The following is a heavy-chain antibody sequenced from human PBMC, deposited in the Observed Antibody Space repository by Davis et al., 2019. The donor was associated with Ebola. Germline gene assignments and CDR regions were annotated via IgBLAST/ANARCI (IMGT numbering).Heavy chain of an antibody. Sequence: GESLKISCAASGFTFSSYGMHWVRQAPGKGLEWVAFIRYDGSNKYYADSVKGRFTISRDNSKNTLYLQMNSLRAEDTAVYYCAKAEASIGSGDYWGQGTLVTVSS. CDR3: AKAEASIGSGDY. CDR1: GFTFSSYG. CDR2: IRYDGSNK. D-gene: IGHD5-12*01. V-gene: IGHV3-30*02. J-gene: IGHJ4*02.